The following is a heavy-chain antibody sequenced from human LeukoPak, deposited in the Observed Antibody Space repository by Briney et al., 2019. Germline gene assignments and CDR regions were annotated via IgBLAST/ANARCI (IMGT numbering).Heavy chain of an antibody. CDR1: GYTFITYA. CDR2: INGGNGKT. D-gene: IGHD6-13*01. J-gene: IGHJ4*02. V-gene: IGHV1-3*01. Sequence: GASVKVSCKASGYTFITYAIHWVRQAPGQRLEWMGWINGGNGKTKYSQKFQGRVTITRDTSASTAYMELSSLRFEDTAVYYCARCGADYSNSWADYWGQGTLVTVSS. CDR3: ARCGADYSNSWADY.